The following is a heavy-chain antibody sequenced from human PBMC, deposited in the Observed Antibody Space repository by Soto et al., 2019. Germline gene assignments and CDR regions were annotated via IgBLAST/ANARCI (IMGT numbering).Heavy chain of an antibody. CDR1: GGSISSSSYY. J-gene: IGHJ4*02. CDR3: AVTYCGGDCFRGY. CDR2: IYYSGST. V-gene: IGHV4-39*01. Sequence: QLQLQESGPGLVKPSETLSLTCTVSGGSISSSSYYWGWIRQPPGKGLEWIGSIYYSGSTYYNPSLKSRVTISVDTSKNQFSLKLSSVTAADTAVYYCAVTYCGGDCFRGYWGQGTLVTVSS. D-gene: IGHD2-21*01.